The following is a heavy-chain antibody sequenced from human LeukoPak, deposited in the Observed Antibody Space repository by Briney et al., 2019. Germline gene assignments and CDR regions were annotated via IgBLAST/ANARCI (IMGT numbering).Heavy chain of an antibody. V-gene: IGHV7-4-1*02. CDR1: GYTFTRYA. Sequence: ASVKVSCKASGYTFTRYAMNWVRQAPGQGLEWMGWINTNTGNPTYAQGFTGRFVFSLDTSVSTAYLQISSLKAEDTAVYYCARGGLGYYYDSSGYVDYWGQGTLVTVSS. CDR3: ARGGLGYYYDSSGYVDY. J-gene: IGHJ4*02. CDR2: INTNTGNP. D-gene: IGHD3-22*01.